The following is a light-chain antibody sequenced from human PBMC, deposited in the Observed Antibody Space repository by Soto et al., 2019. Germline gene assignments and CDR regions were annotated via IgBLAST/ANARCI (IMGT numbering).Light chain of an antibody. CDR3: QKYNGAPLFT. V-gene: IGKV1-27*01. CDR2: AAS. J-gene: IGKJ3*01. Sequence: DIQMTQSPSSLSASVGDRVTITCRASQGISDFLAWYQQKPWKAPKLLIYAASTLQSGVPSRFSGRGSGTDFTLTTSSLQPEDVATYYCQKYNGAPLFTFGPGTKVEIK. CDR1: QGISDF.